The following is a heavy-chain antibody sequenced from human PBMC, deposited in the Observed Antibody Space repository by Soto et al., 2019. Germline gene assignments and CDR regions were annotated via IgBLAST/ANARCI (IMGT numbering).Heavy chain of an antibody. V-gene: IGHV3-30-3*01. CDR1: GFTFSSYA. CDR2: ISYDGSNK. D-gene: IGHD3-3*01. CDR3: ARDKLHYDFWSGYCGY. J-gene: IGHJ4*02. Sequence: ESGGGVVQPGRSLRLSCAASGFTFSSYAMHWVRQAPGKGLEWVAVISYDGSNKYYADSVKGRFTISRDNSKNTLYLQMNSLRAEDTAVYYCARDKLHYDFWSGYCGYWGQGTLVTVSS.